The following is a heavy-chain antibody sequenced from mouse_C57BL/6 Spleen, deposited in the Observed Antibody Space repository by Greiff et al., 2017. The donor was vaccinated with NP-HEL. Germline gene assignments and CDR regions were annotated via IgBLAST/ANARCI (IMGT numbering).Heavy chain of an antibody. CDR2: IYPRSGNT. D-gene: IGHD3-3*01. J-gene: IGHJ4*01. Sequence: QVQLKQSGAELARPGASVKLSCKASGYTFTSYGISWVKQRTGQGLEWIGEIYPRSGNTYYNEKFKGKATLTADKSSSTAYMELRSLTSEDSAVYFCANLGTDYYAMDYWGQGTSVTVSS. V-gene: IGHV1-81*01. CDR1: GYTFTSYG. CDR3: ANLGTDYYAMDY.